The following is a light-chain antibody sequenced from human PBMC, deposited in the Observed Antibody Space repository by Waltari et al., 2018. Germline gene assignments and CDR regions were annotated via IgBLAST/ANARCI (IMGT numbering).Light chain of an antibody. V-gene: IGKV3-11*02. CDR3: QQRSSWPPRYT. CDR2: DAS. J-gene: IGKJ4*01. CDR1: QILSSY. Sequence: EIVLTQSPATLSLSPGESASLSCRANQILSSYLAWYQQKPGQTPRLLIYDASKRATGVPARFSGSGSERDFTLTISSLEPEDFAVYYCQQRSSWPPRYTFGGGTKVEV.